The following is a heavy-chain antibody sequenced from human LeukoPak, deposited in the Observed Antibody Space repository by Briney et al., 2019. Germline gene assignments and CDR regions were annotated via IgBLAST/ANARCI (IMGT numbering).Heavy chain of an antibody. CDR3: ARLRGSYFPDY. V-gene: IGHV4-59*01. CDR2: IYYSGST. J-gene: IGHJ4*02. CDR1: GGSLSDYY. Sequence: PSETLSLTCAVFGGSLSDYYWTWIRQPPGKGLERIGYIYYSGSTNYNPSLKSRLTILVDTSKNQFSLKLTSVTAADTAVYYCARLRGSYFPDYWGQGTLVTVSS. D-gene: IGHD1-26*01.